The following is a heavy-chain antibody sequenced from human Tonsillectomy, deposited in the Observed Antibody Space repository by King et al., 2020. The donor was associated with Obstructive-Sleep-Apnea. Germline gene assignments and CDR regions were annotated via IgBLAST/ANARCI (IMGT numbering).Heavy chain of an antibody. CDR3: STEDD. CDR1: GFTFSNAW. CDR2: INSKPNGGTR. J-gene: IGHJ4*02. Sequence: VQLVESGGGLVKPGGSLRLSCAASGFTFSNAWMSWVRQAPGKGLEWVGRINSKPNGGTRDYASPVKGRFTISRDDSKNTLYLQMNSLNTEDTAIYYCSTEDDWGQGTLVTVSS. V-gene: IGHV3-15*05.